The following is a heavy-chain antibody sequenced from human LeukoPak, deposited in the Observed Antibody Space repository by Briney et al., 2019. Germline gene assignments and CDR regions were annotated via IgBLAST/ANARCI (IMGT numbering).Heavy chain of an antibody. V-gene: IGHV4-39*01. Sequence: SETLSLTCTVSGGSISSSSYYCGWIRQPPGKGLEWIGSIYYSGSTYYNPSLKSRVTISVDTSKNQFSLKLSSVTAADTAVYYCASTYAYITMITGLHWGQGTLVTVSS. D-gene: IGHD3-22*01. J-gene: IGHJ4*02. CDR3: ASTYAYITMITGLH. CDR1: GGSISSSSYY. CDR2: IYYSGST.